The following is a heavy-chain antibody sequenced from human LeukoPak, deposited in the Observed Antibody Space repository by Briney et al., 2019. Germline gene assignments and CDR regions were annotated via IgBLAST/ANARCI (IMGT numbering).Heavy chain of an antibody. D-gene: IGHD6-19*01. CDR3: CGSGWFAGPFGY. Sequence: SETLSLTCSVSGGSITKNGYYWGWIRQSPETGLEWIGSMHYSGSTYYNPSLNSRVTISVDTSKNQFSLKLTSVTAADTAVYYCCGSGWFAGPFGYWGQGALVTVSS. CDR1: GGSITKNGYY. CDR2: MHYSGST. V-gene: IGHV4-39*07. J-gene: IGHJ4*02.